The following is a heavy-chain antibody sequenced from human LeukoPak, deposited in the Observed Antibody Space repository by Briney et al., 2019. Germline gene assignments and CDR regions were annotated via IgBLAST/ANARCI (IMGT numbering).Heavy chain of an antibody. Sequence: SVKVSCKASGFTFTRSTMQWVRPARGQRVEWIGWIVVGSGNTNYAQKFQERVTITRDMSTSTAYMELSSLRSEDTAVYYCAASDYSSTWHFDYWGQGTLVTVSS. CDR1: GFTFTRST. CDR2: IVVGSGNT. V-gene: IGHV1-58*02. CDR3: AASDYSSTWHFDY. D-gene: IGHD6-13*01. J-gene: IGHJ4*02.